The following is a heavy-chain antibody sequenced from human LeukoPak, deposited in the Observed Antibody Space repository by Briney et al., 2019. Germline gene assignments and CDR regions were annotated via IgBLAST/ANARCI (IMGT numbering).Heavy chain of an antibody. D-gene: IGHD6-19*01. CDR3: AKNLRTSVAAFEY. J-gene: IGHJ4*02. CDR1: GFTFSNYA. CDR2: ISPRSNSV. Sequence: GGSLRLSCTASGFTFSNYAMTWVRQAPGKGLEWISAISPRSNSVYYSDSVRGRFTVSRDNSKNTLYLQMNRLTAEDTAVYYCAKNLRTSVAAFEYWGQGTLVTVSS. V-gene: IGHV3-23*01.